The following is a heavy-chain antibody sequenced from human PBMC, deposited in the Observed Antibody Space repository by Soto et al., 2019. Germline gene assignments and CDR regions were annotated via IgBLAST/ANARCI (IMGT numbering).Heavy chain of an antibody. J-gene: IGHJ4*02. D-gene: IGHD2-8*01. Sequence: QVQLVQSGAEVKKPGSSVKVSCKASEGTFSSYTISWVRQAPGQGLEWMGRIIPILGIANYAQKFQGRVTITADKSTSTAYMELSSLRSEDTAVYYCAEGGYCTNGVCYRRGGYWGQGTLVTVSS. CDR3: AEGGYCTNGVCYRRGGY. CDR1: EGTFSSYT. V-gene: IGHV1-69*02. CDR2: IIPILGIA.